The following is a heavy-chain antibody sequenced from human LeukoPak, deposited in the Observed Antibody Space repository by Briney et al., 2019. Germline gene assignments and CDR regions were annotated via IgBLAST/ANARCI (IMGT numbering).Heavy chain of an antibody. CDR1: GGSISSSSYY. Sequence: SETLSLTCTVSGGSISSSSYYWGWIRQPPGKGLEWIGSIYYSGSTYYNPSLKSRVTISVDTSKNQFSLKLSSVTAADTAVYYCARTSSGSYLWYYYYMDVWGKGTTVTVSS. J-gene: IGHJ6*03. D-gene: IGHD1-26*01. V-gene: IGHV4-39*07. CDR2: IYYSGST. CDR3: ARTSSGSYLWYYYYMDV.